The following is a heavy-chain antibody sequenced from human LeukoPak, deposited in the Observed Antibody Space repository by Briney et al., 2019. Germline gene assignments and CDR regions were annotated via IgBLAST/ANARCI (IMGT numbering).Heavy chain of an antibody. CDR2: INENGDIA. CDR1: GFTFDDYA. D-gene: IGHD1-26*01. J-gene: IGHJ4*02. CDR3: AKARWEPNFDY. Sequence: GGSLRLSCAASGFTFDDYAMHWVRQGPGKSLEWVSLINENGDIAYYGDSVRGRFTVSRDNAKNSLYLQMNSLTTEDTALYYCAKARWEPNFDYWGQGTLVTLSS. V-gene: IGHV3-43*02.